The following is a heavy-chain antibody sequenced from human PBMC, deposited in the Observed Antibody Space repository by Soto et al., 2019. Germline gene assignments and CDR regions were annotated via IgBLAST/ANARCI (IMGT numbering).Heavy chain of an antibody. V-gene: IGHV5-51*01. J-gene: IGHJ4*02. CDR1: GYTFRVYW. D-gene: IGHD4-17*01. CDR2: IFPGASDT. Sequence: GESLKISCKGSGYTFRVYWIGWVRQMPGKGLEWMGIIFPGASDTRYSPSFQGPSFQGQVTISADKSASTAYLEWTSLKASDTAIYYCARTVPTTVLDGNFFDYWGQGTQVTVSS. CDR3: ARTVPTTVLDGNFFDY.